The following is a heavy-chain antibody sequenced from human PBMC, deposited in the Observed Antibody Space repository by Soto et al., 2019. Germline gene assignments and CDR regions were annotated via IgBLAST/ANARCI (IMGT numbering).Heavy chain of an antibody. Sequence: QVQLVQSGAEVKKPGSSVKVSCKASGGTFNKYAIDWVRQAPGHGLEWMGGTIPLFGRANYAQKFQGRVTITADEATRTAYRGLSSVRSEDTAVYYCARQFDYDTSGYYYAYWGEGTLVTVST. D-gene: IGHD3-22*01. CDR2: TIPLFGRA. CDR3: ARQFDYDTSGYYYAY. J-gene: IGHJ4*02. CDR1: GGTFNKYA. V-gene: IGHV1-69*01.